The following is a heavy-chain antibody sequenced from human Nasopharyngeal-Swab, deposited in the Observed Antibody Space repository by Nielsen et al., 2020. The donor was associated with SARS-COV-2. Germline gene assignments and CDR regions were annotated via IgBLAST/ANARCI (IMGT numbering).Heavy chain of an antibody. J-gene: IGHJ6*03. CDR3: ARVSSEIEYSSSLYYYYYYMDV. Sequence: WVRQASCQGLEWTGSISAYNGNTNYAQKLQGRVTMTTDTSTSTAYMELRSLRSDDTAVYYCARVSSEIEYSSSLYYYYYYMDVWGKGTTVTVSS. D-gene: IGHD6-6*01. CDR2: ISAYNGNT. V-gene: IGHV1-18*01.